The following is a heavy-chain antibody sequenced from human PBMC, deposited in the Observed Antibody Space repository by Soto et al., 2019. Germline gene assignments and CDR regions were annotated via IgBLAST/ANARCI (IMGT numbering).Heavy chain of an antibody. CDR3: ASLLTMLYGMDV. CDR2: IYYSGST. V-gene: IGHV4-39*01. CDR1: GCSISSSSSY. Sequence: PXETLSLPCTVSGCSISSSSSYWGWIRQPPGKGLEWIGSIYYSGSTYYNPSLKSRVTISVDTSKNKFSLKLSSVTAADTAVYYCASLLTMLYGMDVWGHGTPVTVSS. J-gene: IGHJ6*02. D-gene: IGHD3-10*01.